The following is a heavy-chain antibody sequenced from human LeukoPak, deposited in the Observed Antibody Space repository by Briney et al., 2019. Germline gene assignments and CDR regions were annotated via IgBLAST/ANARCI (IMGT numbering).Heavy chain of an antibody. J-gene: IGHJ6*03. CDR3: AIHGDYYGPDYYYYMDV. CDR2: INPNSGGT. Sequence: ASVKVSCKASGYTFTGYYMHWVRQAPGQGLEWMGWINPNSGGTNYAQKFQGRVTMTRDTSISTAYMELSRLRSDDTAVYYCAIHGDYYGPDYYYYMDVWGKGTTVTVSS. V-gene: IGHV1-2*02. D-gene: IGHD4-17*01. CDR1: GYTFTGYY.